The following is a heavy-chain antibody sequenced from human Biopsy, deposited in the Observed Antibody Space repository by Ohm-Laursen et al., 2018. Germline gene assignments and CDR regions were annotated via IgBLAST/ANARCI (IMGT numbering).Heavy chain of an antibody. Sequence: PSDTLSLTCTLSGDSITRSYWSWIRQSPGKGLEWIGSIFYRGSTHYKPSLKSRVNISVDTSKNQFSLKLNSVTAADTAVYYCARDYDTSGYYYVSWGQGTLVTVSS. CDR2: IFYRGST. CDR3: ARDYDTSGYYYVS. D-gene: IGHD3-22*01. V-gene: IGHV4-59*04. CDR1: GDSITRSY. J-gene: IGHJ5*02.